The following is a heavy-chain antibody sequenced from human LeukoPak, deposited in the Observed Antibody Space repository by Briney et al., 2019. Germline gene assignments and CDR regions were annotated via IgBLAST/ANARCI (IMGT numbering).Heavy chain of an antibody. D-gene: IGHD4/OR15-4a*01. V-gene: IGHV4-39*07. J-gene: IGHJ4*02. CDR2: IYYSGST. CDR3: ARDAQRDYG. Sequence: SETLSLTCTVSGGSISSSSYYWGWIRQPPGKGLGWIGSIYYSGSTYYNPSLKSRVTISVDTSKNQFSLKLSSVTAADTAVYYCARDAQRDYGWGQGTLVTVSS. CDR1: GGSISSSSYY.